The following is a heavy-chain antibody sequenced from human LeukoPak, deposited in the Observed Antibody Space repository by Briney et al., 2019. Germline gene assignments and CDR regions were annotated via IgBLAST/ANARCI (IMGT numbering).Heavy chain of an antibody. V-gene: IGHV4-34*01. Sequence: SETLSLTCAVYGGSFSGYYWSWIRQPPGKGLEWIGEINHSGSTNYNPSLKSRVTISVDTSKNQFSLKLSSVTAAGTAVYYCARLRSTSPKNRYYYYYMDVWGKGTTVTISS. CDR2: INHSGST. CDR1: GGSFSGYY. CDR3: ARLRSTSPKNRYYYYYMDV. D-gene: IGHD2-2*01. J-gene: IGHJ6*03.